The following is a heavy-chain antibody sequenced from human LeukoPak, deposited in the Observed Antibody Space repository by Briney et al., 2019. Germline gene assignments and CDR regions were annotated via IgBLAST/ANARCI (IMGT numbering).Heavy chain of an antibody. Sequence: GASVKVSCKASGYTFTGYYMHWVRQAPGQGLEWMGWINPNSGGTNYAQKFQGRVTMTRETSISTAYMELSRLRSDDTAVYHCASLGSSSWGPGRFDYWAREPWSPSPQ. CDR1: GYTFTGYY. CDR3: ASLGSSSWGPGRFDY. CDR2: INPNSGGT. D-gene: IGHD6-13*01. V-gene: IGHV1-2*02. J-gene: IGHJ4*02.